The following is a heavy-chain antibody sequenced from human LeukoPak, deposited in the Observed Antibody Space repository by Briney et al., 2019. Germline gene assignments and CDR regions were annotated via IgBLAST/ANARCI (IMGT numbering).Heavy chain of an antibody. CDR3: ARDPLYPTFNWNDVGYYFDY. V-gene: IGHV3-20*04. Sequence: GGSLRLSCAASGFTFDDYGMSWVRQAPGKGLEWVSGINWNGGSTGYADSVKGRFTISRDNAKNSLYLQMNSLRAEDTAVYYCARDPLYPTFNWNDVGYYFDYWGQGTLVTVSS. CDR1: GFTFDDYG. J-gene: IGHJ4*02. D-gene: IGHD1-20*01. CDR2: INWNGGST.